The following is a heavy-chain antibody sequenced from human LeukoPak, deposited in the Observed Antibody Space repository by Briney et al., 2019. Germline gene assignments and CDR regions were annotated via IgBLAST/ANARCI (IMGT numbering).Heavy chain of an antibody. CDR2: ISTSSRYI. D-gene: IGHD2-2*01. Sequence: GGSLRLSCAASGFTLSTFDMNWVRQAPGKGLEWVSSISTSSRYIYYRDSVKGRFTISRDDAKSSLYLQMNSLTVEDTAVYYCARADCSGSTCYLRHSWFDPWGQGTLVTVSS. V-gene: IGHV3-21*06. J-gene: IGHJ5*02. CDR3: ARADCSGSTCYLRHSWFDP. CDR1: GFTLSTFD.